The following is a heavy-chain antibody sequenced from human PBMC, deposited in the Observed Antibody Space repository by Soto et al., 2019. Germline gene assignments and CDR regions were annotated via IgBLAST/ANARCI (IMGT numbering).Heavy chain of an antibody. CDR2: INHSGST. CDR3: ARALKRKLERYYYYYGMDV. Sequence: SETLSLTCAVYGGSFSGDYWSWIRQPPGKGLEWIGEINHSGSTNYNPSLKSRVTISVDTSKNQFSLKLSSVTAADTAVYYCARALKRKLERYYYYYGMDVWGQGTTVTVSS. V-gene: IGHV4-34*01. D-gene: IGHD1-1*01. J-gene: IGHJ6*02. CDR1: GGSFSGDY.